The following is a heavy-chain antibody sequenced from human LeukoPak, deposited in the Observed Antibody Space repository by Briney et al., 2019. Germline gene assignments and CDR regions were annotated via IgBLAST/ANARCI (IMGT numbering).Heavy chain of an antibody. CDR1: ELTLSAYA. CDR2: ISGNGANT. Sequence: HPGGSLRLSCVGSELTLSAYAMSWVRQTPGKGLEWVSGISGNGANTDSADSVEGRFTISRDNSKDTLYLEMTNLRAEDAAVYYCVARNGYHYAFDYWGQGTQVVVSS. J-gene: IGHJ4*02. V-gene: IGHV3-23*01. D-gene: IGHD3-10*01. CDR3: VARNGYHYAFDY.